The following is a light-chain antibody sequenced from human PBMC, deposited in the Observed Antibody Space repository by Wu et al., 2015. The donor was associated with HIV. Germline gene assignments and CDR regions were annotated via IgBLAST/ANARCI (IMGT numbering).Light chain of an antibody. J-gene: IGKJ1*01. V-gene: IGKV1-27*01. CDR3: QQYKSAPWT. Sequence: DMQMTQSPSSLSASVGDRVTITCRASRDINHFLAWYQQRPGKLPSLLIYDASSEGPSRFSGSGSGTEFTLIISSLQPEDVATYYCQQYKSAPWTFGQGTKVEMK. CDR2: DAS. CDR1: RDINHF.